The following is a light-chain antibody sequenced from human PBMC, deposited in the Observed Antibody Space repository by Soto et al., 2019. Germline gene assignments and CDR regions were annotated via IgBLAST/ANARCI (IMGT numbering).Light chain of an antibody. CDR3: MQGTHWPWT. CDR2: EVS. CDR1: QSLIHSDGNTY. J-gene: IGKJ1*01. Sequence: DVVMTQSPLSLPVTLGQPASISCRSSQSLIHSDGNTYLSWFQQRPGQSPRRLIYEVSDRDSGVPDSFTGSGSGTDFTLKISRVEAEDVGGYYCMQGTHWPWTFGQGTEVEIK. V-gene: IGKV2-30*02.